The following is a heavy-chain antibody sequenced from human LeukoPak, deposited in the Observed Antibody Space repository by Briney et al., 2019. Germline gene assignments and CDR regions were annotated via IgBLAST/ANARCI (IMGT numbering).Heavy chain of an antibody. CDR2: IYYRGPT. CDR1: GGSISPYY. J-gene: IGHJ4*02. CDR3: ARDRHWTNDLVFDS. D-gene: IGHD1/OR15-1a*01. Sequence: PSETLSLTCTVSGGSISPYYWSWIRQPPGKGLEWIGYIYYRGPTDYKPSLKSRVSISVDTSKNQFSLRLSSVTAADTAVYFCARDRHWTNDLVFDSWGQGTLVTVSS. V-gene: IGHV4-59*01.